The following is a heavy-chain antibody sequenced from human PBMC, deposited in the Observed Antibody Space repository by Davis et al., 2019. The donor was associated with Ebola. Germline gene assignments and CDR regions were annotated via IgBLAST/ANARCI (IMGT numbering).Heavy chain of an antibody. V-gene: IGHV3-73*01. CDR3: TRGLYCSGGSCYSRAFDP. J-gene: IGHJ5*02. Sequence: PGGSLRLSCAASGFTFSGSAMHWVRQASGKGLEWVGRIRSKANSYATAYAASVKGRFTISRDDSKNTAYLQMNSLKTEDTAVYYCTRGLYCSGGSCYSRAFDPWGQGTLVTVSS. D-gene: IGHD2-15*01. CDR1: GFTFSGSA. CDR2: IRSKANSYAT.